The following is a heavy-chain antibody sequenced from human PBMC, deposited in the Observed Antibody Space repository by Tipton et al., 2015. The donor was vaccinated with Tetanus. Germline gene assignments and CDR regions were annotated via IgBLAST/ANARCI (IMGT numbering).Heavy chain of an antibody. Sequence: TLSLTCSVSGDFISNPRYYWAWIRRPPGKGLQWVGSLSYSGSTYYKSSLKSRVTLSVDSSKNQFSLKLRSVTAADTAVYYCARPIKQWLVPVDSWGQGTPVTVSS. CDR2: LSYSGST. CDR1: GDFISNPRYY. D-gene: IGHD6-19*01. CDR3: ARPIKQWLVPVDS. J-gene: IGHJ4*02. V-gene: IGHV4-39*01.